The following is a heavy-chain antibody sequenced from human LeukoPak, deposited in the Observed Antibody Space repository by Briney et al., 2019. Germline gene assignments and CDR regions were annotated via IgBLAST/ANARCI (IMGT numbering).Heavy chain of an antibody. CDR2: MKEDGTEI. J-gene: IGHJ4*02. V-gene: IGHV3-7*01. CDR1: GFTFDMST. D-gene: IGHD3-16*01. Sequence: GGSLRLSCVVSGFTFDMSTMTWVRQAPGKGPEWVAKMKEDGTEIFYAGSVAGRFTISRDNSKNSLYLRMNSLRVEDTAVYYCATGGAPGGRFENWGQGTLVTAFS. CDR3: ATGGAPGGRFEN.